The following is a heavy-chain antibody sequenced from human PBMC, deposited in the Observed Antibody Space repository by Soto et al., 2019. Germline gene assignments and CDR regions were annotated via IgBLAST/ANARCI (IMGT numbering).Heavy chain of an antibody. CDR1: GGSLDTYY. CDR2: IYSSGST. J-gene: IGHJ4*02. D-gene: IGHD1-20*01. V-gene: IGHV4-59*01. CDR3: ARARYNWNF. Sequence: KPSETLSLTCTVSGGSLDTYYWTWIRQPPGKGLEWIGYIYSSGSTNYNPSLKSRVTMSVDTSKNQFFLNLRSVTPADTAIYYCARARYNWNFWGQGALVTSPQ.